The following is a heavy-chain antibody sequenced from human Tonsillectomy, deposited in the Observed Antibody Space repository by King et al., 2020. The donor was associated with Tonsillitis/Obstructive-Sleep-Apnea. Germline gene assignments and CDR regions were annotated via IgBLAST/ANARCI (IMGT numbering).Heavy chain of an antibody. CDR3: AKDHPSSGWPAFDC. V-gene: IGHV3-23*04. Sequence: VQLVESGGDLLQPGGSLRLSCAAPGFTLSSSSMSWVRQAPGKGLEGVSSINKDSGRTYYADSVKGRFTISRDDSTNTLFLQMSSLRAEDTAVYFCAKDHPSSGWPAFDCWGQGTLVTVSS. CDR2: INKDSGRT. J-gene: IGHJ4*02. D-gene: IGHD6-19*01. CDR1: GFTLSSSS.